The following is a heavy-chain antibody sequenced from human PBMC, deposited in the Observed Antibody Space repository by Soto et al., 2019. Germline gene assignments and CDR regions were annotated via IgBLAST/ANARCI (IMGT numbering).Heavy chain of an antibody. V-gene: IGHV1-69*13. CDR2: IIPIFGTA. Sequence: ASVKVSCKASGGTFSSYAISWVRQAPGQGLEWMGGIIPIFGTANYAQKFQGRVTITADESTSTAYMELSSLRSEDTAVYYCARDQGASGRYYYDSSGYYGDSYYGMDVWGQGTTVTVSS. D-gene: IGHD3-22*01. CDR3: ARDQGASGRYYYDSSGYYGDSYYGMDV. J-gene: IGHJ6*02. CDR1: GGTFSSYA.